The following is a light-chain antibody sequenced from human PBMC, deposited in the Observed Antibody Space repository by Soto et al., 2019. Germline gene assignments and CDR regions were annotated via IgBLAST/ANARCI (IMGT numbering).Light chain of an antibody. CDR1: YDISSS. CDR3: QQLSHYPYT. CDR2: DSS. V-gene: IGKV1-9*01. Sequence: DIQLTQSPSFLSASVEDRVTISCRASYDISSSLAWYQQEPGKPPKLLIYDSSTLQTGVPSRFTGSGSGRKITLTIRCLPFGDFSTYFCQQLSHYPYTFGQGTKLEI. J-gene: IGKJ2*01.